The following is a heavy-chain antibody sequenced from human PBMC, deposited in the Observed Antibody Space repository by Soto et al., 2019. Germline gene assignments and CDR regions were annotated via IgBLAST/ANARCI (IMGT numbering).Heavy chain of an antibody. Sequence: QVQLVQSGAEVKKPGSSVKVSCKASGDTFSTYTITWMRQAPGQGLEWMGGIIPRSATSNYAQKFQGRVXITADESTSTAXXXLXXLRPEDTAVYYCAREGLVLVPTTVNSDYYYSAMDVWGQGTTVTVSS. CDR3: AREGLVLVPTTVNSDYYYSAMDV. J-gene: IGHJ6*02. CDR1: GDTFSTYT. V-gene: IGHV1-69*12. D-gene: IGHD2-2*01. CDR2: IIPRSATS.